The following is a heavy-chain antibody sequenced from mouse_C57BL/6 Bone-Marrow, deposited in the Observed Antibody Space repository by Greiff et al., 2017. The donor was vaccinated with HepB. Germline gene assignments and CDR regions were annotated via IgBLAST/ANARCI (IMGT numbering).Heavy chain of an antibody. CDR1: GFTFSSYT. Sequence: EVMLVESGGGLVKPGGSLKLSCAASGFTFSSYTMSWVRQTPEKRLEWVATISGGGGNTYYPDSVKGRFTISRDNAKNTLYLQMSSLRSEDTALYYCARRDRYYFDYWGQGTTLTVSS. D-gene: IGHD2-14*01. J-gene: IGHJ2*01. CDR2: ISGGGGNT. CDR3: ARRDRYYFDY. V-gene: IGHV5-9*01.